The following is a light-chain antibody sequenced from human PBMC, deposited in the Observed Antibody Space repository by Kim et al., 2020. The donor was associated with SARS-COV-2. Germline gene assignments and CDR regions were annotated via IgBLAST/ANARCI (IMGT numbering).Light chain of an antibody. Sequence: QSALTQPASVSGSPGQSITISCTGTSSDVGGYNYVSWYQQHPGKAPKLMIYDVSNRPSGVSNRFSGSKSGNTASLTISGLQAEDEADYYCAVWDDSLKQGVFGGGTQLTVL. J-gene: IGLJ3*02. CDR1: SSDVGGYNY. CDR3: AVWDDSLKQGV. CDR2: DVS. V-gene: IGLV2-14*03.